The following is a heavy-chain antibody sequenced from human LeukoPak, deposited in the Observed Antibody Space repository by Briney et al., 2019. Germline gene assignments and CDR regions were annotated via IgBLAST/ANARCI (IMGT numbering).Heavy chain of an antibody. D-gene: IGHD6-19*01. CDR3: ARFGSDRDAFDI. V-gene: IGHV1-46*01. CDR1: GYNFIDYY. J-gene: IGHJ3*02. CDR2: IDPRGGST. Sequence: ASVKVSCSSSGYNFIDYYMVWVRQAPGQGPEWMGKIDPRGGSTNYAQNFQGRVTMTRDTSTTTLYMELSSLTSDDTAVYYCARFGSDRDAFDIWGQGTMVTVSS.